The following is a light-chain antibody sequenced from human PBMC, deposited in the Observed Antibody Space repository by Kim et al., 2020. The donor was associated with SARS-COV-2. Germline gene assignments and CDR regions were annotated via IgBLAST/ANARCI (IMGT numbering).Light chain of an antibody. J-gene: IGKJ4*01. Sequence: EIVLTQSPGTLSLSPGERATLSCRASQSVYTRYLSWYQQKPGQAPRLLIYDVSTRATGIPDRFNGSGSGTDFTLTISRLEPEDFAVYYCQHYGSSLYTFAGGTKVDIK. CDR2: DVS. V-gene: IGKV3-20*01. CDR3: QHYGSSLYT. CDR1: QSVYTRY.